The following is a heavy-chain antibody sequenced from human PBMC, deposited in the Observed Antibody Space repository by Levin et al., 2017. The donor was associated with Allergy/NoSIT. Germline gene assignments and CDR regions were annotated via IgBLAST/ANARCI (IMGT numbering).Heavy chain of an antibody. V-gene: IGHV1-69*13. J-gene: IGHJ4*02. CDR1: GGTFSSYA. D-gene: IGHD3-22*01. CDR2: IIPIFGTA. CDR3: ARHYYDSSGYYSSLQN. Sequence: GASVKVSCKASGGTFSSYAISWVRQAPGQGLEWMGGIIPIFGTANYAQKFQGRVTITADESTSTAYMELSSLRSEDTAVYYCARHYYDSSGYYSSLQNWGQGTLVTVSS.